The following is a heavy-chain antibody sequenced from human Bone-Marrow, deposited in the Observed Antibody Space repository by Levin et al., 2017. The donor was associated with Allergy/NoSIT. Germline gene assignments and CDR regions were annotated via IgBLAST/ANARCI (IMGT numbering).Heavy chain of an antibody. Sequence: GGSLRLSCAXXXXXXXACATRVGRTGQGKGLEWVSAISGSGGSTYYADSVKGRFTISRDNSKNTLYLQMNSLRAEDTAVYYCAKDATPRYNWNYDFDYWGQGTLVTVSS. D-gene: IGHD1-7*01. V-gene: IGHV3-23*01. CDR2: ISGSGGST. CDR3: AKDATPRYNWNYDFDY. J-gene: IGHJ4*02. CDR1: XXXXXACA.